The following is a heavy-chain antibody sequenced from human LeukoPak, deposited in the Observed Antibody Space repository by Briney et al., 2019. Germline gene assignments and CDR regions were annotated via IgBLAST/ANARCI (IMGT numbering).Heavy chain of an antibody. V-gene: IGHV4-34*01. CDR1: GGSFSGYY. J-gene: IGHJ4*02. Sequence: SETLSLTCAVYGGSFSGYYWSWIRQPPGKGLEWIGEINHSGSTNYNPSLKSRVTISVDTSKNQFSLKLSSVTAADTAVYYCARVYFPYYDILTGYPFGDCFDYWGQGTLVTVSS. CDR3: ARVYFPYYDILTGYPFGDCFDY. D-gene: IGHD3-9*01. CDR2: INHSGST.